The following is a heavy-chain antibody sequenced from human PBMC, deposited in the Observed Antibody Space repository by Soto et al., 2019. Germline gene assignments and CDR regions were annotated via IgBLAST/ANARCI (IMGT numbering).Heavy chain of an antibody. CDR3: AKDGQYRTDGFDV. J-gene: IGHJ3*01. CDR2: LSRGGGTT. Sequence: AQLLESGGDWAQPGGSLRLSCAASGFTFSSHGMSWVRQAPGKGLEWIAGLSRGGGTTYYADPVKGRFTISRDNSKNTLDLIMNSLKVEDTALYYCAKDGQYRTDGFDVWGQGTKVTVSS. V-gene: IGHV3-23*01. D-gene: IGHD6-6*01. CDR1: GFTFSSHG.